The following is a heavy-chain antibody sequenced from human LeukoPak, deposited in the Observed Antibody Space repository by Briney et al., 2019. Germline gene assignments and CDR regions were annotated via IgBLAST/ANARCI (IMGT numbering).Heavy chain of an antibody. Sequence: GGSLRLSCAASGFTFSSYSMNWVRQAPGKGLEWVSYISSRSSTIYYADSVKGRFTISRDNAKNSLYLQMNSLRAEDTAVYYCARVGCSSTSCPTTYWGQGTLVAVSS. V-gene: IGHV3-48*01. D-gene: IGHD2-2*01. J-gene: IGHJ4*02. CDR3: ARVGCSSTSCPTTY. CDR1: GFTFSSYS. CDR2: ISSRSSTI.